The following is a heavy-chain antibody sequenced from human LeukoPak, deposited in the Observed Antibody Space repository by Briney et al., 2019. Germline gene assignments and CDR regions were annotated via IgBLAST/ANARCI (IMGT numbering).Heavy chain of an antibody. CDR2: IKKDESEK. Sequence: GRSLRLSCAASGLSFSVNWMSWVRQAPGKGPEWVASIKKDESEKYYVDSVSGRFTISRDNAKNSLYLQMNSLRVEDTAVYYCAKEGYWGRGTLVTVSS. CDR1: GLSFSVNW. V-gene: IGHV3-7*01. J-gene: IGHJ4*02. CDR3: AKEGY.